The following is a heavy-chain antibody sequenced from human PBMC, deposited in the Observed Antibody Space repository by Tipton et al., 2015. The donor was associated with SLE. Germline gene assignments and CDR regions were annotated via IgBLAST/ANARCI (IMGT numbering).Heavy chain of an antibody. Sequence: QSGAEVKKPGASVKVSCKASGYTFTSYGISWVRQAPGQGLEWMGWISAYNGNTNYAQNFQGRVTMTADTSTRTVYMELRSLRSNDTAMYYCARSIVATTDFDFWGQGTLVSVSS. CDR2: ISAYNGNT. CDR1: GYTFTSYG. V-gene: IGHV1-18*01. CDR3: ARSIVATTDFDF. D-gene: IGHD5-12*01. J-gene: IGHJ4*02.